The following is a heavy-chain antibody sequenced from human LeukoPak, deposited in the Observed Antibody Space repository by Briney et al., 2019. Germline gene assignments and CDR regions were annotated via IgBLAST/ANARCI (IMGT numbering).Heavy chain of an antibody. CDR3: ARGDCSGGSCYSSY. CDR2: INHSGST. J-gene: IGHJ4*02. Sequence: SETLSLTCAVYGGSYSECSWTWIRQPPGKGLEWIGEINHSGSTNYNPSLKSRVTISVDTSKNQFSLKLSSVTAADTAVYYCARGDCSGGSCYSSYWGQGTLVTVSS. CDR1: GGSYSECS. V-gene: IGHV4-34*01. D-gene: IGHD2-15*01.